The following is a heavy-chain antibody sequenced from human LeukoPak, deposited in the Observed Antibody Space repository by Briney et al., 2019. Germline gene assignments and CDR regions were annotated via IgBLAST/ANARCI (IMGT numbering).Heavy chain of an antibody. V-gene: IGHV1-69*06. CDR3: ATEDPRERTDY. CDR1: GGTFSSYA. CDR2: IIPIFGTA. Sequence: SVKVSCKASGGTFSSYAISWVRQAPGQGLEWMGGIIPIFGTANYAQKFQGRVTMTEDTSTDTAYMELSSLRSEDTAVYYCATEDPRERTDYWGQGTLVTVSS. J-gene: IGHJ4*02. D-gene: IGHD1-26*01.